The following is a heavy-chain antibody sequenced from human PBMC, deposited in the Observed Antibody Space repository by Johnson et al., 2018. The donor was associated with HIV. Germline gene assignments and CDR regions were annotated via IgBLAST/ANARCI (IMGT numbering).Heavy chain of an antibody. V-gene: IGHV3-11*04. CDR3: ARREVVFGSYDNWDAFDI. CDR2: ISSSGSII. J-gene: IGHJ3*02. Sequence: QVQVVESGGGLVQPGGSLRLSCAASGFTFSDYYMSWIRQAPGKGLEWLSHISSSGSIIYYADSVKGRFTISRDNAKNSLFLQMNSLRTEDTGVYYCARREVVFGSYDNWDAFDIWGQGTMV. D-gene: IGHD1-1*01. CDR1: GFTFSDYY.